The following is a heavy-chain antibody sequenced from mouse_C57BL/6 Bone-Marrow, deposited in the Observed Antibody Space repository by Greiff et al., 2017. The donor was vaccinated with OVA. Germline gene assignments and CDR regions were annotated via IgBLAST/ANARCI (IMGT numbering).Heavy chain of an antibody. V-gene: IGHV5-12*01. CDR1: GFTFSDYY. CDR2: ISNGGGST. D-gene: IGHD2-12*01. CDR3: ARLANYSPYYAMDY. Sequence: EVKLEESGGGLVQPGGSLKLSCAASGFTFSDYYMYWVRQTPEKRLEWVAYISNGGGSTYYPDTVKGRFTFSRDNAKNTLYLQMRRRRSEDTAMYYCARLANYSPYYAMDYWGQGTTVTVSS. J-gene: IGHJ4*01.